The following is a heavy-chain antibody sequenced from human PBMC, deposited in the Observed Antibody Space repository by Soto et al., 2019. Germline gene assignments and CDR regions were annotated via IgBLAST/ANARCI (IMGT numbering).Heavy chain of an antibody. CDR2: ISYDGSNK. V-gene: IGHV3-30*18. D-gene: IGHD3-3*01. CDR3: AKDLGYDSWTGTMDYYYGMDV. J-gene: IGHJ6*02. Sequence: SGGSLRLSCAASGFTFSSYGMHWVRQAPGKGLEWVAVISYDGSNKYYADSVKGRFTISRDNSKNTLYLQMNSLRAEDTAAYYCAKDLGYDSWTGTMDYYYGMDVWGQGTTVTVSS. CDR1: GFTFSSYG.